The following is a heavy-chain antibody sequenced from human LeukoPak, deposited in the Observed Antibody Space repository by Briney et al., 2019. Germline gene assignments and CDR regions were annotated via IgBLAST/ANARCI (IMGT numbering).Heavy chain of an antibody. D-gene: IGHD4-17*01. V-gene: IGHV3-15*01. CDR2: IKSKTDGGTT. J-gene: IGHJ4*02. CDR3: TTEGLVTTSFDY. Sequence: GGSLRLSCAASGFTFSSYGMHWVRQAPGKGLEWVGRIKSKTDGGTTDYAAPVKGRFTISRDDSKNTLYLQMNSLKTEDTAVYYCTTEGLVTTSFDYWGQGTLVTVSS. CDR1: GFTFSSYG.